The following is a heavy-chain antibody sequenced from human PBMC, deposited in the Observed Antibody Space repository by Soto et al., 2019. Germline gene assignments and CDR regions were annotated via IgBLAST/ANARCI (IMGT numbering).Heavy chain of an antibody. CDR2: ISYDGSNK. J-gene: IGHJ6*02. V-gene: IGHV3-30*18. CDR3: EKESPSAGYSSGWAVFYYYYGMDV. D-gene: IGHD6-19*01. Sequence: QVQLVESGGGVVQPGRSLRLSCAASGFTFSSYGMHWVRQAPGKGLEWVAVISYDGSNKYYADSVKGRFTISRDNSKNTLYLQMSSLRAEDTAVYYCEKESPSAGYSSGWAVFYYYYGMDVWGQGTTVTVSS. CDR1: GFTFSSYG.